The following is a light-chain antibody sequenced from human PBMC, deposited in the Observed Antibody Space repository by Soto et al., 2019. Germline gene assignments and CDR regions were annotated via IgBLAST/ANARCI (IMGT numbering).Light chain of an antibody. V-gene: IGKV3-20*01. J-gene: IGKJ5*01. CDR3: QRYGSSPLIT. CDR1: QTLRRTY. CDR2: GAS. Sequence: EIVLMQSPGTLSLSPGERATLSCRASQTLRRTYIAWYQQKPGQAPRVLIYGASKRATGIPDRFSGSGSGTDFSLTISRLEPEDFAVYFCQRYGSSPLITFGQGTRLEI.